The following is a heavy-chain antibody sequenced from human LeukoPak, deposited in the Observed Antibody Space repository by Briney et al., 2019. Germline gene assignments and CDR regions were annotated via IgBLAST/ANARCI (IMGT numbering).Heavy chain of an antibody. CDR1: GYSISSGYY. CDR3: ARQYSGYLRNWFDR. Sequence: SETLSLTCTVSGYSISSGYYWGWIRQPPGQGLEWIGSMYYSGSSYYNPSLKSRVTISVDTSKNQFSLKLSSVTAADTAVYYCARQYSGYLRNWFDRWGQGTLVTVSS. V-gene: IGHV4-38-2*02. J-gene: IGHJ5*02. CDR2: MYYSGSS. D-gene: IGHD5-12*01.